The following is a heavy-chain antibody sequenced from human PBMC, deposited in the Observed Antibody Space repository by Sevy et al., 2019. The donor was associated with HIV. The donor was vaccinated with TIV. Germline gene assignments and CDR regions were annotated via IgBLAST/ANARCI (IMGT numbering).Heavy chain of an antibody. D-gene: IGHD4-17*01. CDR2: INHRGRS. CDR3: ERGPKPLRSDYGDYRGVGYYFDS. V-gene: IGHV4-34*01. J-gene: IGHJ4*02. CDR1: GESFSNYY. Sequence: WETLSLTCAVYGESFSNYYWSWIRLSPGKELESIGEINHRGRSDYNPSLKSRVTMSVDTSKNQFSLKLTSVTAADTAVYYCERGPKPLRSDYGDYRGVGYYFDSWGQGTLVTVSS.